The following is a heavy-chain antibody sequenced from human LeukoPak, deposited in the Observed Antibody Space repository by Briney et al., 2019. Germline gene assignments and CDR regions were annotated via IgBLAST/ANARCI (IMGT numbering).Heavy chain of an antibody. D-gene: IGHD6-19*01. CDR1: GFTFSSYG. V-gene: IGHV3-33*01. CDR2: IWYDGSNK. CDR3: ARGPVGGWYNYFDY. Sequence: GGSLRLSCAASGFTFSSYGMHWVRQAPGKGLEWVAVIWYDGSNKYYADSVKGRFTISRDNSKNTLYLQMNSLRAEDTAVYYCARGPVGGWYNYFDYWGQGTLVTVSS. J-gene: IGHJ4*02.